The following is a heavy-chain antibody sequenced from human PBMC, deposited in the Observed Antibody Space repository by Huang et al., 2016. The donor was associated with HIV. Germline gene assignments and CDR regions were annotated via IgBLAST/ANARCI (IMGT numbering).Heavy chain of an antibody. V-gene: IGHV3-53*01. CDR2: IYCGGRT. CDR1: GFSVSRNY. CDR3: ARVAYSGYDLPFDF. Sequence: EVQLVESGGGLIQPGGSLRLSCAASGFSVSRNYMSWVRQVPGTGLEGVSVIYCGGRTYYADSVKGRFTISRDSFKNTLYLQMNGLRVEDTAVYYCARVAYSGYDLPFDFWGQGTLVTVSS. J-gene: IGHJ4*02. D-gene: IGHD5-12*01.